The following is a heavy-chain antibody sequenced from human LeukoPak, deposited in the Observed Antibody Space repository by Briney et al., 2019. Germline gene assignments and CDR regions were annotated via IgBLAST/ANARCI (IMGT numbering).Heavy chain of an antibody. CDR1: GGSISSSSYY. CDR2: IYYSGST. V-gene: IGHV4-39*07. J-gene: IGHJ4*02. CDR3: ARVPSRYFDY. Sequence: SETLSLTCTVSGGSISSSSYYWGWIRQPPGKGLEWIGSIYYSGSTYYNPSLKSRVTISVDTSKNQFSLKLSSVTAADTVVYYCARVPSRYFDYWGQGTLVTVSS.